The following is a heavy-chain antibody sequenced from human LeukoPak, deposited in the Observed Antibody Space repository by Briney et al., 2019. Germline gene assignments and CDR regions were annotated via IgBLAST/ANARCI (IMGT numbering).Heavy chain of an antibody. V-gene: IGHV1-2*02. CDR1: GYTFTGYY. D-gene: IGHD1-26*01. J-gene: IGHJ4*02. Sequence: ASVKVSCKASGYTFTGYYMHWVRQATGQGLEWMGWMNPNSGNTGYAQKFQGRVTMTRDTSISTAYMELSRLRSDDTAVYYCARGLWELPYYFDYWGQGTLVTVSS. CDR3: ARGLWELPYYFDY. CDR2: MNPNSGNT.